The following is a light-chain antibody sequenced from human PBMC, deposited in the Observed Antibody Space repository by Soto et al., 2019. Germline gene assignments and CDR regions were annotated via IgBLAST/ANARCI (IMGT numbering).Light chain of an antibody. CDR3: SSYTSSSTLDV. CDR2: DVS. CDR1: SSDVGGYNY. Sequence: QSALTQPASVSGSPGQSITISCTGTSSDVGGYNYVSWYQQHPGKAPKLMIYDVSNRPSGVSNRFSGSKSGNTASLTISGLQAEDVADYYCSSYTSSSTLDVFGGGTKLTVL. V-gene: IGLV2-14*03. J-gene: IGLJ3*02.